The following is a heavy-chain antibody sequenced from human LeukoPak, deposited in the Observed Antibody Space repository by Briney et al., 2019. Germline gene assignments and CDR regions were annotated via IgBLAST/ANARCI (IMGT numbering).Heavy chain of an antibody. CDR3: ARGGAGSAYYGWDFFRFDY. Sequence: GASVKVSCKASEDSFTGYYIHWVRQAPGQGPEWMGWINPHSGGAKYADRLQGRVTMTRDTSIGTAYMELSRLRSDDTAVYYCARGGAGSAYYGWDFFRFDYWGQGTLVTVSS. CDR2: INPHSGGA. J-gene: IGHJ4*02. D-gene: IGHD4-17*01. CDR1: EDSFTGYY. V-gene: IGHV1-2*02.